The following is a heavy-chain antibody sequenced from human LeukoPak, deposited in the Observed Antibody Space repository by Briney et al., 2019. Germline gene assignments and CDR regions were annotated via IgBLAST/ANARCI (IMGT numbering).Heavy chain of an antibody. Sequence: SETLSLTCTVSGYSLSSGHYWGWIRQPPGKGLEWMGSTYHSGRTYDAPSLKSRVTISVDTPKNQFPLKVNSVTAPDTAVYYCARVDYADAFDIWGRGTMVTVSS. CDR2: TYHSGRT. D-gene: IGHD4/OR15-4a*01. V-gene: IGHV4-38-2*02. CDR3: ARVDYADAFDI. J-gene: IGHJ3*02. CDR1: GYSLSSGHY.